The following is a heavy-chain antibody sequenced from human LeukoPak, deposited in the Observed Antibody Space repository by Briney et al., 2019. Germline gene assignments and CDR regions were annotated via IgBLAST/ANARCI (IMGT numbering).Heavy chain of an antibody. CDR3: ARRIPRYYYDSSGLYYFDY. CDR1: GGSFSDYS. Sequence: TSETLSLTCSVYGGSFSDYSWSWVRQPPGKGLEWVGEINHSGSTNYNPSLKSRVTISVDTSKNRFSLKLSSVTAADTAVYYCARRIPRYYYDSSGLYYFDYWGQGTLVTVSS. D-gene: IGHD3-22*01. CDR2: INHSGST. J-gene: IGHJ4*02. V-gene: IGHV4-34*01.